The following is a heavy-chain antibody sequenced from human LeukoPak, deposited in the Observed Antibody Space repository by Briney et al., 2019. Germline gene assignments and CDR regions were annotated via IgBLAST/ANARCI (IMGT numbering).Heavy chain of an antibody. V-gene: IGHV1-3*01. J-gene: IGHJ4*02. CDR2: INAGNGDT. CDR1: GYTFTDYT. CDR3: ARDPLTGLDY. D-gene: IGHD7-27*01. Sequence: ASVTVPCKASGYTFTDYTVHWVRQAPGQRLEWMGWINAGNGDTNYSQKFQGRVTITRDTSASTAYMELSSLRSEDTTVYYCARDPLTGLDYWGQGTLVTVSS.